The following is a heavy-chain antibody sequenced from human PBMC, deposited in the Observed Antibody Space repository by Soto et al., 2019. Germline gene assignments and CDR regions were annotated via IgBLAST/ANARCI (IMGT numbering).Heavy chain of an antibody. V-gene: IGHV4-31*03. CDR3: ARVVLILNWFDP. CDR1: GGSISSGGYY. Sequence: QVQLQESGPGLVKPSQTLSLTCTVSGGSISSGGYYWSWIRQHPGKGLEWIGYIYYSGSTYYNPSLKSRVTISVDTSKNQYYLKVSSLTAADTAVYYCARVVLILNWFDPWGHGTLVTVSS. J-gene: IGHJ5*02. D-gene: IGHD2-8*01. CDR2: IYYSGST.